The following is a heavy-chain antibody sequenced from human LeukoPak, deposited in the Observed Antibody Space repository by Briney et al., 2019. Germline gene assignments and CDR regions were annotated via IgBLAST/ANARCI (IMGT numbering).Heavy chain of an antibody. J-gene: IGHJ4*02. D-gene: IGHD1-26*01. V-gene: IGHV3-30*03. CDR1: GFTFSSYG. CDR2: ISYDGDNK. CDR3: GRVRISSGSDYGYYFDY. Sequence: PGRSLRLSCAASGFTFSSYGMHWVHQAPGKGLEWVAVISYDGDNKYYADSVKGRFTISRDNSKNTLYLQMNSLRAEDTALYYCGRVRISSGSDYGYYFDYWGQGTLVTVSS.